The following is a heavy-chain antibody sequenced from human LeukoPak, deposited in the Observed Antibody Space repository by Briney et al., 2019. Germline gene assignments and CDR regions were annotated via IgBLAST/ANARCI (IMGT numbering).Heavy chain of an antibody. D-gene: IGHD3-22*01. CDR3: ARGMYYDSSGYYYDKTMTN. Sequence: ASVKVSCKASGYTFTSYYMHWVRQAPGQGLEWMGIINPSGGSTSYAQKFQGRVTITADESTSTAYMELSSLRSEDTAVYYCARGMYYDSSGYYYDKTMTNWGQGTLVTVSS. CDR1: GYTFTSYY. J-gene: IGHJ4*02. V-gene: IGHV1-46*01. CDR2: INPSGGST.